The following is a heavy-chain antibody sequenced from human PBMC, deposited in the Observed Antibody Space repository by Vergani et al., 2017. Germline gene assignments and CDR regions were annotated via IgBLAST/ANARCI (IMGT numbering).Heavy chain of an antibody. Sequence: EVHLLESGGGLVQPGGSLRLSCAASGVTFSSYAMSWVRQAPGKGLEWVSAIIGSGGSTYYADSVKGRFTISRDNSKNTLYLQMNSLRAEDTAVYYCAKDQYRFNYYGSASWGQGTLVTVSS. D-gene: IGHD3-10*01. CDR3: AKDQYRFNYYGSAS. V-gene: IGHV3-23*01. CDR1: GVTFSSYA. J-gene: IGHJ4*02. CDR2: IIGSGGST.